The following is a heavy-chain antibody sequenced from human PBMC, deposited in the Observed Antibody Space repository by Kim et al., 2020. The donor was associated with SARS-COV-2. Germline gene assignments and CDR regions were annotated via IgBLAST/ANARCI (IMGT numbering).Heavy chain of an antibody. Sequence: SETLSLTCAVYGGSFSGYYWSWIRQPPGKGLEWIGEINHSGSTNYNPSLKSRVTISVDTSKNQFSLKLSSVTAADTAVYYCARGHRPGIAAAGSLNTSYFDYWGQGTLVTVSS. V-gene: IGHV4-34*01. D-gene: IGHD6-13*01. CDR2: INHSGST. J-gene: IGHJ4*02. CDR3: ARGHRPGIAAAGSLNTSYFDY. CDR1: GGSFSGYY.